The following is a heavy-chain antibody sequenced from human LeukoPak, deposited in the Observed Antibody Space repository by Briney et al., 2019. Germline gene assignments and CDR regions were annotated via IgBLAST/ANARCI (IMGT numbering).Heavy chain of an antibody. V-gene: IGHV3-21*04. Sequence: GGSLRLSCAASGFTFSSYTMNWVRQAPGKGLEWVSSISGGSSYICYADSVRGRFTISRDNAKTSLYLPMNSLRVEDTAVYHFVKDNSNGYCYFVPWGVGTLVTVSS. D-gene: IGHD4-23*01. CDR3: VKDNSNGYCYFVP. J-gene: IGHJ2*01. CDR1: GFTFSSYT. CDR2: ISGGSSYI.